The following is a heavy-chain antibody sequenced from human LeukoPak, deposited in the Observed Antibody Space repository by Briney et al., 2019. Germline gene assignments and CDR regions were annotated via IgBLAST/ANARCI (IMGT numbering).Heavy chain of an antibody. CDR3: ARGRDSSGYYQLPVDNWFDP. CDR2: IIPIFGTA. J-gene: IGHJ5*02. CDR1: GGTFSSYA. V-gene: IGHV1-69*06. Sequence: SVKVSCKASGGTFSSYAISWVRQAPGQGLEWMGGIIPIFGTANYAQKFQGRVTITADKSTSTAYMELSRLRSDDTAVYYCARGRDSSGYYQLPVDNWFDPWGQGTLVTVSS. D-gene: IGHD3-22*01.